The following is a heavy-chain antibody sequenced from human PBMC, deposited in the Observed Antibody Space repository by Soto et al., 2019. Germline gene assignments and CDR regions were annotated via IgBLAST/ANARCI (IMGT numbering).Heavy chain of an antibody. Sequence: SETLSLTCTVSGGSISGYYWSWIRQPPGKGLEWIGYIYYSGSTYYNPSLKSRVTISVDTSKNQFSLKLSSVTAADTAVYYCARDQVRLGSHFDPWGQGTLVTVSS. D-gene: IGHD3-10*01. CDR3: ARDQVRLGSHFDP. CDR2: IYYSGST. J-gene: IGHJ5*02. CDR1: GGSISGYY. V-gene: IGHV4-59*12.